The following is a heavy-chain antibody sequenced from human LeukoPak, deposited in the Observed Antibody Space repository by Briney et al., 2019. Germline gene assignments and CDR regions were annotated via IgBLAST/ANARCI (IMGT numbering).Heavy chain of an antibody. Sequence: PGGSLRLSCEASGFTFTTYSMTWVRQAPGKGLEWVSIISSGSSAIFSADALKGRFTISRDNAKNSLYLQMNSLRAEDTAVYYCARMAYNLSSSSKGYYYMDVWGKGTTVTVSS. CDR1: GFTFTTYS. J-gene: IGHJ6*03. CDR3: ARMAYNLSSSSKGYYYMDV. V-gene: IGHV3-21*01. D-gene: IGHD6-6*01. CDR2: ISSGSSAI.